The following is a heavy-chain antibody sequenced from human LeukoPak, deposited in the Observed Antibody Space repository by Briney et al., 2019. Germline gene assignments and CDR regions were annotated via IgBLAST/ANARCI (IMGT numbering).Heavy chain of an antibody. D-gene: IGHD1-26*01. CDR3: SVGGHFDY. J-gene: IGHJ4*02. CDR2: IRSKAYGGTT. Sequence: GGSLRLSCTASGFAFGDFTMSWARQAPGKGLEWVGFIRSKAYGGTTEYAPSVKGRFSISRDDSKNIVYLQMNSLRTDDTAVYYCSVGGHFDYWGQGTLVTVSS. CDR1: GFAFGDFT. V-gene: IGHV3-49*04.